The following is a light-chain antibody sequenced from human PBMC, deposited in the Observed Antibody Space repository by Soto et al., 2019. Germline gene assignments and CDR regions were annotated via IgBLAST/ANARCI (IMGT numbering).Light chain of an antibody. V-gene: IGLV2-18*01. CDR2: EVN. Sequence: QSALAQPPSVSGSPGQSVTISCTGTRSDVGSYNRVSWYQQPPGKAPKPWIYEVNNRPWGVPDRFSGSKSGNTASLPISGLHAEEESDYYCSFYTSTYTFVFGTGTKVTVL. J-gene: IGLJ1*01. CDR3: SFYTSTYTFV. CDR1: RSDVGSYNR.